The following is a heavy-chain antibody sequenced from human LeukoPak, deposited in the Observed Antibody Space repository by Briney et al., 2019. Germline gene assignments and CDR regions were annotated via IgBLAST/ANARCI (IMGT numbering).Heavy chain of an antibody. CDR3: ARGRTVAGTDY. Sequence: SGGSLRLSCAASGFTFSSYSMNWVRQAPGKGLEWVSSISSSSSYIYYADSVKGRFTISRDSAKNSLYLQMNSLRAEDTAVYYCARGRTVAGTDYWGQGTLVTVSS. J-gene: IGHJ4*02. D-gene: IGHD6-19*01. CDR1: GFTFSSYS. V-gene: IGHV3-21*01. CDR2: ISSSSSYI.